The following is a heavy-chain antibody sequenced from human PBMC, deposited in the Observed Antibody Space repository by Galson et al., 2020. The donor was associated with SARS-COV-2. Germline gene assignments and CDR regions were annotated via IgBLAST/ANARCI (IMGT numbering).Heavy chain of an antibody. CDR3: RAADNGFDV. D-gene: IGHD6-25*01. Sequence: GGSLRLSCSASGFTFSNYWMSWVRQAPGQGLQWKANLKQDGSDKSYVATVRGRFTSSRDNAKSSRYLQMNSLRAGDTALYYCRAADNGFDVWGPGTMVTVSS. J-gene: IGHJ3*01. CDR2: LKQDGSDK. V-gene: IGHV3-7*01. CDR1: GFTFSNYW.